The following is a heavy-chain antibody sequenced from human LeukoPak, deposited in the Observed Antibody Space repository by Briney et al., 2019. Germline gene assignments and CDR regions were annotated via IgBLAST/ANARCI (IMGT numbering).Heavy chain of an antibody. J-gene: IGHJ4*02. Sequence: PGGSLRLSCAASGFTFSSYEMNWVRQAPGKGLERVSYISSSGSTIYYADSVKGRFTISRDNAKNSLYLQMNSLRAEDTAVYYCASFSYGSEFDYWGQGTLVTVSS. CDR3: ASFSYGSEFDY. CDR2: ISSSGSTI. D-gene: IGHD5-18*01. CDR1: GFTFSSYE. V-gene: IGHV3-48*03.